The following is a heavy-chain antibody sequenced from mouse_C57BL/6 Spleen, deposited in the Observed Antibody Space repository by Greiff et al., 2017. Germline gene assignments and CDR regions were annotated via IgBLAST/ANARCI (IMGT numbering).Heavy chain of an antibody. CDR1: GYTFTEYT. CDR2: FYPGSGSI. V-gene: IGHV1-62-2*01. CDR3: ARHEDPGDDGYSYAMDY. D-gene: IGHD2-3*01. Sequence: VQLQQSGAELVKPGASVKLSCKASGYTFTEYTIHWVKQRSGQGLEWIGWFYPGSGSIKYNEKFKDKATLTADKSSSTVYMELSRVTSEDAAVYFCARHEDPGDDGYSYAMDYWGQGTSVTVSS. J-gene: IGHJ4*01.